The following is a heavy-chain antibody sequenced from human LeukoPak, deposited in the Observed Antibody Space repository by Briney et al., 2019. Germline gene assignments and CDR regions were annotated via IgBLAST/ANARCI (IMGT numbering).Heavy chain of an antibody. CDR2: IYPDDSDI. D-gene: IGHD2-15*01. J-gene: IGHJ4*02. Sequence: GASLKISCKGSGSSFPIYWIGWVRQMPGKGLEWMGIIYPDDSDIIDSPSFQGQVTISADKSINTAYLQWSSLKASDTAMYYCARLQRYCSGGNCYFFDYWGQGTLVTVSS. CDR1: GSSFPIYW. CDR3: ARLQRYCSGGNCYFFDY. V-gene: IGHV5-51*01.